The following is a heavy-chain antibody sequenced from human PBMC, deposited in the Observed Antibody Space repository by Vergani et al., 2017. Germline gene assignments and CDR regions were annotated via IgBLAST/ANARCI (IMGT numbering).Heavy chain of an antibody. D-gene: IGHD2-15*01. V-gene: IGHV4-61*02. CDR3: ASSRPYCTSGSCPAI. Sequence: QVKLQESGPGLLKPSQTLSLTCTVSGESIRSGSHYWSWIRQPAGKGPEWIGHIHTGGSTDLNPSFKSRVSISVDTSKGQFSLKLNTVTVADTAVYYCASSRPYCTSGSCPAIWVQGTLVTVSS. CDR2: IHTGGST. J-gene: IGHJ4*02. CDR1: GESIRSGSHY.